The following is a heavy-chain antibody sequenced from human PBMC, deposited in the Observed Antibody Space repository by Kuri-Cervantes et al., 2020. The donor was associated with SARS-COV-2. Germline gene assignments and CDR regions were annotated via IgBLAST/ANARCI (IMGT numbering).Heavy chain of an antibody. CDR3: ARTGLPGWYYYYGMDV. V-gene: IGHV3-11*01. D-gene: IGHD2-15*01. J-gene: IGHJ6*02. CDR1: GFTFSDYY. Sequence: LSLTCAASGFTFSDYYMSWIRQAPGKGLEWVSYISSGSTIYYADSVKGRFTISRDNAKNSLYLQMNSLRAEDTAVYYCARTGLPGWYYYYGMDVWGQGTTVTVSS. CDR2: ISSGSTI.